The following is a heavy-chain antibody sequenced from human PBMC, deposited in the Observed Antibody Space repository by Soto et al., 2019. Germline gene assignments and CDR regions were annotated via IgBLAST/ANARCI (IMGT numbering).Heavy chain of an antibody. V-gene: IGHV3-23*01. CDR1: GFTFSSYA. CDR2: ISGSGGST. CDR3: AKDVGVYDSSGPIPIDY. D-gene: IGHD3-22*01. J-gene: IGHJ4*02. Sequence: GGSLRLSCAASGFTFSSYAMSWVRQAPGKGLEWVSAISGSGGSTYYADSVKGRFTISRDNSKNTLYLQMNSLRAEDTAVYYCAKDVGVYDSSGPIPIDYWGQGTRVTVAS.